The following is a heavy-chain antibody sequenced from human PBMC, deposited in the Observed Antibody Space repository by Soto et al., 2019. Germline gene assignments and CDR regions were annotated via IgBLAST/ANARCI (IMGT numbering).Heavy chain of an antibody. Sequence: SEKVSCKASGGTFSSYAIRWVRLAPGQRLEWMGRIIPILGIANYAQKFQGRVTITADKSTSRAYMELSSLRSEDTAVYYCARVVGLGHGNSSWYRGYYYYGMDVWGQGTMVTVSS. D-gene: IGHD6-13*01. CDR3: ARVVGLGHGNSSWYRGYYYYGMDV. CDR2: IIPILGIA. V-gene: IGHV1-69*04. J-gene: IGHJ6*02. CDR1: GGTFSSYA.